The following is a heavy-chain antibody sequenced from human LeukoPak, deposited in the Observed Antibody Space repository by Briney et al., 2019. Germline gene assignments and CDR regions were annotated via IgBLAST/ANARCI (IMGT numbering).Heavy chain of an antibody. CDR1: GYSFTSYW. CDR3: ARGASGRYYYYCSGYSGGMDV. V-gene: IGHV5-51*01. CDR2: IFPGDSPT. Sequence: GESLTISCKGSGYSFTSYWSGWLRQLPGKGLEWMGIIFPGDSPTTYRPSLQGQPTLSADQTTSSPYLQRSSLKATDPSMYYCARGASGRYYYYCSGYSGGMDVWGQGTTVTVSS. J-gene: IGHJ6*02. D-gene: IGHD3-22*01.